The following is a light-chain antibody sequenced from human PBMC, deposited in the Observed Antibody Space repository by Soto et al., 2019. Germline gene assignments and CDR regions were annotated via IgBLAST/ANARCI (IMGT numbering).Light chain of an antibody. V-gene: IGLV2-11*01. CDR3: CSYAGTYTRV. Sequence: QSVLTHPPSASGSPGQSVTISCTGTSSDVGGYDYVSWYQQHPGKAPKLLIYDVNKRPSGVPYRFSGSKSGNTASLTISGLQAGDEADYFCCSYAGTYTRVFGTGTKVT. CDR1: SSDVGGYDY. J-gene: IGLJ1*01. CDR2: DVN.